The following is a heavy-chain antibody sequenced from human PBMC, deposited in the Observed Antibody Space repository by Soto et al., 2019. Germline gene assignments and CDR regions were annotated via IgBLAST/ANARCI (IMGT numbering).Heavy chain of an antibody. J-gene: IGHJ6*02. D-gene: IGHD6-6*01. Sequence: QVQLQESGPGLVKPSQTLSLTCTVSGGSISSGGYYWSWIRQHPGKGPEWIGYIYYSGSTYYNPSLKSRVTISVDTSKNQFSLKLSSVTAADTAVYYCARAGIAARRDYYYGMDVWGQGTTVTVSS. CDR3: ARAGIAARRDYYYGMDV. CDR2: IYYSGST. CDR1: GGSISSGGYY. V-gene: IGHV4-31*03.